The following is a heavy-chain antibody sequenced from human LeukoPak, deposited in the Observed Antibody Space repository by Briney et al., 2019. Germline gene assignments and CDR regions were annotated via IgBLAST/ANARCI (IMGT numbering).Heavy chain of an antibody. J-gene: IGHJ3*02. V-gene: IGHV4-59*11. CDR3: ARGGVDTAMVGFGGI. D-gene: IGHD5-18*01. CDR2: IYYSGST. CDR1: GGSISSHY. Sequence: PSETLSLTRTVSGGSISSHYWSWIRQPPGKGLEWIGYIYYSGSTNYNPSLKSRVTISVDTSKNQFSLKLSSVTAADTAVYYCARGGVDTAMVGFGGIWGQGTMVTVSS.